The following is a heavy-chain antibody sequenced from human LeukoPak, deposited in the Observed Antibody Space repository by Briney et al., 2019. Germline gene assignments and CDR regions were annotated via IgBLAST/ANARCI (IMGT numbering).Heavy chain of an antibody. CDR2: ISYDGSVQ. CDR1: GFTFSSYA. Sequence: GRSLRLSCAASGFTFSSYAMHWVRQAPGKGLEWVATISYDGSVQYYPDSVKGRFTISRDNSKNTLYLQMNSLRPEDTAVYYCAKEDIVVVVAATPIDYWGQGTLVTVSS. D-gene: IGHD2-15*01. CDR3: AKEDIVVVVAATPIDY. V-gene: IGHV3-30*04. J-gene: IGHJ4*02.